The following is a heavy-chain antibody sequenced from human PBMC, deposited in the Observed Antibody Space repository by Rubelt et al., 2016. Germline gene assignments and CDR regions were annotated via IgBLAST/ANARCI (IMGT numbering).Heavy chain of an antibody. V-gene: IGHV2-5*02. CDR2: IYWDDDK. J-gene: IGHJ4*02. CDR1: GFSLSTSGVG. D-gene: IGHD5-18*01. CDR3: VRRPRDSYGFDFFSWPLLPDY. Sequence: QITLKESGPTLVKPTQTLTLTCTFSGFSLSTSGVGVGWIRQPPGKALEWLALIYWDDDKRYSPSLKSRQPITKDTSKNHACLTMTNIDPSDTATYYCVRRPRDSYGFDFFSWPLLPDYWGQGTLVTVSS.